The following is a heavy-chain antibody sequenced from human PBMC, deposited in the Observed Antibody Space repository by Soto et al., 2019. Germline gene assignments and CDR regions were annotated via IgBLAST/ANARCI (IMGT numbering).Heavy chain of an antibody. J-gene: IGHJ4*02. CDR2: IVVGSGNT. Sequence: SVKVSCKASGFTFTSSAVQWVRQARGQRLEWIGWIVVGSGNTNYAQKFQERVTITRDMSTSTAYMELSSLRSEDTAVYYCAADPAYYDFWSGYSDFDYWGQGTLVTVSS. CDR3: AADPAYYDFWSGYSDFDY. D-gene: IGHD3-3*01. V-gene: IGHV1-58*01. CDR1: GFTFTSSA.